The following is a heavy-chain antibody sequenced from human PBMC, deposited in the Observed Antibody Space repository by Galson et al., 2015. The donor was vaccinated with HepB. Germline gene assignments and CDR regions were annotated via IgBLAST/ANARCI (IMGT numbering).Heavy chain of an antibody. CDR2: ISAYNGNT. CDR3: ARTPRVVPAAVLDY. Sequence: SVKVSCKASGYTFTSYGISWVRQAPGQGLEWMGWISAYNGNTNYAQKLQGRVTMTTDTSTSTAYMELRSLRSDDTAVYYCARTPRVVPAAVLDYWGQGTLVTVSS. J-gene: IGHJ4*02. D-gene: IGHD2-2*01. CDR1: GYTFTSYG. V-gene: IGHV1-18*01.